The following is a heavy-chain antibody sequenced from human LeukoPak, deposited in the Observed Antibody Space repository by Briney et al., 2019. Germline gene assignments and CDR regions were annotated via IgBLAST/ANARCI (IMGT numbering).Heavy chain of an antibody. D-gene: IGHD4-23*01. CDR3: ARDGDERDYGGNSVAFDI. J-gene: IGHJ3*02. Sequence: SETLSLTCTVSGGSISSGGYYWSWIRQHPGKGLEWIGYIHYSGSTYYNPSLKSRVTISVDTSKNQFSLKLSSVTAADTAVYYCARDGDERDYGGNSVAFDIWGQGTMVTVSS. CDR2: IHYSGST. V-gene: IGHV4-31*03. CDR1: GGSISSGGYY.